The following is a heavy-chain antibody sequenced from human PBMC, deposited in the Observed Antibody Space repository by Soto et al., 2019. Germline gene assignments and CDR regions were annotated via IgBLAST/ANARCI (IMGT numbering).Heavy chain of an antibody. Sequence: QVHLVESGGGVVQPGGSLRLSCEVSAIIFTGYGMHWVRQAPGKGLEWVAVVRHDGSNIYYADSVKGRFTISRDSWRNTLYLQMNSLRAEDMASYYCERDGVGATVFFGYFDYWGQGALVTVSA. CDR3: ERDGVGATVFFGYFDY. V-gene: IGHV3-33*01. J-gene: IGHJ4*02. CDR2: VRHDGSNI. D-gene: IGHD1-26*01. CDR1: AIIFTGYG.